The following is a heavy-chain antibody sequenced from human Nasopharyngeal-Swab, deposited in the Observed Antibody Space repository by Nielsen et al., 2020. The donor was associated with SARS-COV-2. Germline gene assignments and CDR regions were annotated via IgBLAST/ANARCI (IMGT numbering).Heavy chain of an antibody. Sequence: WIRQPPGKGLEWIGYIYYSGSTNYNPSLKSRVTISVDTSKNQFSLKLSSVTAADTAVYYCARDSSKWEPRLWFDPWGQGTPVTVSS. D-gene: IGHD1-26*01. CDR3: ARDSSKWEPRLWFDP. V-gene: IGHV4-59*01. J-gene: IGHJ5*02. CDR2: IYYSGST.